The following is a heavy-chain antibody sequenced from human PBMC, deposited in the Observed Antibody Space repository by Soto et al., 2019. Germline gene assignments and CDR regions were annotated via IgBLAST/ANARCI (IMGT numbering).Heavy chain of an antibody. D-gene: IGHD3-16*02. CDR3: ARSAISPFGGLIGPFDY. CDR2: INAGNGNT. CDR1: GYTFTGYA. J-gene: IGHJ4*02. V-gene: IGHV1-3*05. Sequence: QVQLVQSGAEEKKPGASVKVSCKASGYTFTGYAMHWVRQAPGQRLEWMGWINAGNGNTRYSQKFQTRVTITRDTSAITAYMELSSLRFEDTAVYYCARSAISPFGGLIGPFDYWGQGNLVAVSS.